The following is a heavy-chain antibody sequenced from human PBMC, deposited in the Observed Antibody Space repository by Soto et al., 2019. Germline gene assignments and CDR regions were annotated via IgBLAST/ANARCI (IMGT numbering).Heavy chain of an antibody. D-gene: IGHD5-18*01. Sequence: EVQLVESGGGLVKPGGSLRLSCAASGFTFSSYSMNWVRQAPGKGLEWVSSISSSSIYMYYADSVKGRFTISRDNAKISLYLQMNSLRAEDTAVYYCARDRGYNYGYAFDIWGQGTMVTVSS. CDR2: ISSSSIYM. V-gene: IGHV3-21*01. CDR3: ARDRGYNYGYAFDI. J-gene: IGHJ3*02. CDR1: GFTFSSYS.